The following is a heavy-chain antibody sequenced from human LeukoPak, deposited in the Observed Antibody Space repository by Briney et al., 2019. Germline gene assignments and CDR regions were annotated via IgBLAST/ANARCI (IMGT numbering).Heavy chain of an antibody. Sequence: GGSLRLSCAASGFTFSNYAMSWVRQAPGKGLEWVSGISGSGGSTYYADSVEGRFTISRDNSKNTLYLQMNSLRADDTAIYCCAKEYGNYASTNFNYWGQGTLVTVSS. CDR3: AKEYGNYASTNFNY. CDR1: GFTFSNYA. D-gene: IGHD4-11*01. J-gene: IGHJ4*02. V-gene: IGHV3-23*01. CDR2: ISGSGGST.